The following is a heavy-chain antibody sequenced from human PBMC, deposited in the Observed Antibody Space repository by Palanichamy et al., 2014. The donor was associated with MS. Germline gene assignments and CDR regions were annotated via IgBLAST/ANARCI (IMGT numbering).Heavy chain of an antibody. J-gene: IGHJ4*02. CDR2: IWSHGRNM. V-gene: IGHV3-33*08. D-gene: IGHD2-8*01. CDR3: ARDADTNSQYSNFDF. CDR1: GFTFSGYG. Sequence: QVQLVESGGGVVQPGRSLRLSCATSGFTFSGYGMHWVRQAPGKGLEWVTVIWSHGRNMYYADSVKGRFSISRDNSKNTVYLQMNSLRVEDTAVYYCARDADTNSQYSNFDFWGQGTLVTVSS.